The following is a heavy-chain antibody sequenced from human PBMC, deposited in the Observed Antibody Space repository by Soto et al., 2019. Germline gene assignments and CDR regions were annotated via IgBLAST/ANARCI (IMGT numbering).Heavy chain of an antibody. V-gene: IGHV3-23*01. D-gene: IGHD3-22*01. J-gene: IGHJ4*02. Sequence: PGGSLRLSCTASGFTFSSYALSWVRQAPGKGLEWVSSISGSGGSTYYADSVKGRVTISRDNSKNTLYLQMNSLRAEDTAVYFCAKDDDYYYDSSGYPDYWGQGTLVTVSS. CDR3: AKDDDYYYDSSGYPDY. CDR1: GFTFSSYA. CDR2: ISGSGGST.